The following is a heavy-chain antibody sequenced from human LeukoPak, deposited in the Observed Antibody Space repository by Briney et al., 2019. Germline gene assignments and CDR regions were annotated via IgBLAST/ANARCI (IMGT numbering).Heavy chain of an antibody. J-gene: IGHJ4*02. CDR3: ARARWLYYDILTGYSHFDY. V-gene: IGHV1-18*04. D-gene: IGHD3-9*01. CDR1: GYTFTSYG. Sequence: ASVKVSFKASGYTFTSYGISWVRQAPGQGVEWMGWISAYNGNTNYAQKLQGRVTMTTDTSTSTAYMELRSLRSDDTAVCYCARARWLYYDILTGYSHFDYWGQGTLVTVSS. CDR2: ISAYNGNT.